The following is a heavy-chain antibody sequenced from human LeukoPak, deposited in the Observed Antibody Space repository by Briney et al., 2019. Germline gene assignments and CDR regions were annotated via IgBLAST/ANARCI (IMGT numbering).Heavy chain of an antibody. CDR2: INHSGST. Sequence: SETLSLTCAVYGGSFSGYYWSWIRQPPGKGLEWIGEINHSGSTNYNPSLKSRVTISVDTSKNQFSLKLSSVTAADTAVYYCARCGTPTSHSLTAIDYWGRGTLATVSS. J-gene: IGHJ4*02. D-gene: IGHD7-27*01. CDR1: GGSFSGYY. V-gene: IGHV4-34*01. CDR3: ARCGTPTSHSLTAIDY.